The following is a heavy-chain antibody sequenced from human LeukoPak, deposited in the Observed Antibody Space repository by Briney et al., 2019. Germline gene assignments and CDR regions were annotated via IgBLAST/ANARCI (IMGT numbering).Heavy chain of an antibody. CDR2: FFSSGNT. Sequence: SETLSLTCTVSGVSVTSFYWSWIRQPAGKGLEWIGRFFSSGNTNYNPSFKSRATISVDKSENQFSLKLTSVTAADTAVYYCARCSVIYGHDSWGQGTLVSVSS. CDR1: GVSVTSFY. CDR3: ARCSVIYGHDS. V-gene: IGHV4-4*07. J-gene: IGHJ4*02. D-gene: IGHD3-10*02.